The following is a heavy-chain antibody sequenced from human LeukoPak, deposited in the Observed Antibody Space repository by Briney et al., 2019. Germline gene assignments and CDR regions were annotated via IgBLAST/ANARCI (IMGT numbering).Heavy chain of an antibody. CDR3: AHRCYGDPHDAFDI. CDR1: GFSLSTSGVG. J-gene: IGHJ3*02. Sequence: SGPTLVKPTQTLTLTCTFSGFSLSTSGVGVGWIRQPPGRALEWLALIYWDDDKRYSPSLKSRLTITKDTSKNQVVLTMTNMDPVDTATYYCAHRCYGDPHDAFDIWGQGTMVTVSS. D-gene: IGHD4-17*01. CDR2: IYWDDDK. V-gene: IGHV2-5*02.